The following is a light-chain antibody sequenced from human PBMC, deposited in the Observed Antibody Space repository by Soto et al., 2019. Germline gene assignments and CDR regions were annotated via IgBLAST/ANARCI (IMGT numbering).Light chain of an antibody. V-gene: IGLV1-47*01. CDR1: SSNIGRNY. Sequence: QSVLTQPPSASGTPGQRVTISCSGSSSNIGRNYVYWYQQLPGTVPQLLIYRNSERPSVVPDRFSGSKSGTSASLAISGLRSEDEADYYCAAWDDSLSGVVFGGGTKLTVL. J-gene: IGLJ2*01. CDR3: AAWDDSLSGVV. CDR2: RNS.